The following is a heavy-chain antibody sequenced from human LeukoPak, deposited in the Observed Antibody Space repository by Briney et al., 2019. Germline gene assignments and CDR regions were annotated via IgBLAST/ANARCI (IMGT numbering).Heavy chain of an antibody. V-gene: IGHV3-30-3*01. J-gene: IGHJ4*02. CDR3: ARDWTSGYEVWYFDY. Sequence: GGSLRLSCAASGFTFSSYAMHWVRQAPGKGLEWVAVISYDGSNKYYADSVKGRFTISRDNSKNTLYLQMNSLRAEDTAVYYCARDWTSGYEVWYFDYWGQGTLVTVSS. CDR2: ISYDGSNK. D-gene: IGHD5-12*01. CDR1: GFTFSSYA.